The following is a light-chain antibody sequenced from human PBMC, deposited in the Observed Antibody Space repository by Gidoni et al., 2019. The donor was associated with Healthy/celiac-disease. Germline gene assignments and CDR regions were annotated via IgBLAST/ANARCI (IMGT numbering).Light chain of an antibody. CDR1: QSISGH. V-gene: IGKV1-39*01. J-gene: IGKJ1*01. CDR2: AAS. Sequence: GDRVTITCRTSQSISGHLNWYHQKPGKAPKLLIYAASNLQSGFPSRFSGSGSGTDFTLTISSLQPEDFATYYCQQSYSTPRTFGQGTKVEIQ. CDR3: QQSYSTPRT.